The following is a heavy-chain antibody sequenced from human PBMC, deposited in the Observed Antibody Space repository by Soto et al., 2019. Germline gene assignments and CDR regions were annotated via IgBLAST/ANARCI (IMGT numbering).Heavy chain of an antibody. D-gene: IGHD4-17*01. J-gene: IGHJ4*02. CDR3: ARHRVTSLYDYGDYAHY. CDR2: IYQSGST. Sequence: QVQLQESGPGLVTPSETLSLKCTVSGGSIRSSNYYWGWIRKPPGKGLEWIGSIYQSGSTHYNPSLQSRVTISVDTSKNQVSLKLSSVTAADTAVYFWARHRVTSLYDYGDYAHYWGQGTLVTVSS. V-gene: IGHV4-39*01. CDR1: GGSIRSSNYY.